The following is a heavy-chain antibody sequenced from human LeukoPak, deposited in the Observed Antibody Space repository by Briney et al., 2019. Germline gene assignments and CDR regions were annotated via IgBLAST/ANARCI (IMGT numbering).Heavy chain of an antibody. Sequence: SVTVSFKASGGTFSIYAISWVRQAPGKGLVWMGGIIPIFGTANYAQKFQGRVTITADKSTSTAYMELSSLRSEDTAGYYCARTTSYCSSTSCSFYYYYYMDVWGKGTTVTVSS. CDR1: GGTFSIYA. CDR3: ARTTSYCSSTSCSFYYYYYMDV. J-gene: IGHJ6*03. V-gene: IGHV1-69*06. CDR2: IIPIFGTA. D-gene: IGHD2-2*01.